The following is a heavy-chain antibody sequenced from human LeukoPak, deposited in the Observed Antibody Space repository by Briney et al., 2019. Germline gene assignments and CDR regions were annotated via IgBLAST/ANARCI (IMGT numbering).Heavy chain of an antibody. D-gene: IGHD3-10*01. Sequence: PGGSLRLSCAASGFTFSSYAMHWVRQAPGKGLEWVAVISYDGSNKYYADSVKGRFTISRDNSKNTLYLQMNSLRAEDTAVYYCARVGDYGSGSYVYWGQGTLVTVSS. V-gene: IGHV3-30*04. CDR3: ARVGDYGSGSYVY. CDR1: GFTFSSYA. J-gene: IGHJ4*02. CDR2: ISYDGSNK.